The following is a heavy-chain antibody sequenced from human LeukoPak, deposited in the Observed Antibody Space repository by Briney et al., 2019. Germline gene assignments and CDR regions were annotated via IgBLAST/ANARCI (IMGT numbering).Heavy chain of an antibody. V-gene: IGHV4-59*01. D-gene: IGHD3-10*01. Sequence: PSETLSLTCTVSGGSISSYYGSWIRQPPGKGLEWIGYIYYSGSTNYNPPLKSRVTISVDTSKNQFSLKLSSVTAADTAVYYCARDRGITMVRGVDDAFDIWGQGTMVTVSS. CDR2: IYYSGST. CDR3: ARDRGITMVRGVDDAFDI. J-gene: IGHJ3*02. CDR1: GGSISSYY.